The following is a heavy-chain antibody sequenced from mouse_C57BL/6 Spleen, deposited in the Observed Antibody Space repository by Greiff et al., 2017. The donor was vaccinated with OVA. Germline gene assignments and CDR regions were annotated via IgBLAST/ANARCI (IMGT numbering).Heavy chain of an antibody. CDR3: ARGDGEGYYAMDD. Sequence: QVQLQQPGAELVRPGSSVQLSCKASGYTFTSYWMDWVKQRPGQGLEWICTISPSDSEPHYHQKFKDKATLTVDKSSSTADMQLSSLTSEDSAVDYCARGDGEGYYAMDDWGQGTSVTVAS. CDR2: ISPSDSEP. J-gene: IGHJ4*01. CDR1: GYTFTSYW. V-gene: IGHV1-61*01. D-gene: IGHD2-13*01.